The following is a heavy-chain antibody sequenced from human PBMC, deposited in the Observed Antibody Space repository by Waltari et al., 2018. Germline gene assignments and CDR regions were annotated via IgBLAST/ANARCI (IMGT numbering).Heavy chain of an antibody. J-gene: IGHJ4*02. CDR1: GFTFRSSA. CDR3: ALEEGVLMVYAIPHY. Sequence: EVQLLESGGGLVQPGGSLRLSCAASGFTFRSSALSWVRHAPGKGLEWVSAISGSGGSTYYADSVKGRFTISRDNSKNTLYLQMNSLRAEDTAVYYCALEEGVLMVYAIPHYWGQGTLVTVSS. V-gene: IGHV3-23*01. D-gene: IGHD2-8*01. CDR2: ISGSGGST.